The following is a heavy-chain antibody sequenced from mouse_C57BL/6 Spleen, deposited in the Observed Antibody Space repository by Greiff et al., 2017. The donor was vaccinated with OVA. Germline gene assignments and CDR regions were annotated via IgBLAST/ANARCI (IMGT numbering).Heavy chain of an antibody. J-gene: IGHJ4*01. CDR2: IDPETGGT. CDR3: TRWEYGNYGEDAMDY. D-gene: IGHD2-10*02. CDR1: GYTFTDYE. Sequence: VQLQQSGAELVRPGASVTLSCKASGYTFTDYEMHWVKQTPVHGLEWIGAIDPETGGTAYNQKFKGKAILTADKSSSTAYMELRSLTSEDSAVDYCTRWEYGNYGEDAMDYWGQGTSVTVSS. V-gene: IGHV1-15*01.